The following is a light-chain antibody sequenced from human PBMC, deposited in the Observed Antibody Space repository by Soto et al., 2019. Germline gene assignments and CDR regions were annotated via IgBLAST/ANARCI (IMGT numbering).Light chain of an antibody. CDR3: QQDYSSRWT. CDR2: ATS. V-gene: IGKV1-39*01. CDR1: QNIRSY. J-gene: IGKJ1*01. Sequence: DIQMTQSPSSLSASVGDRVTITCRASQNIRSYLNWYQQKPGKAPQLLIYATSSWQTGVPSRFSASGSGTDFSLVISDLQPEDSATYYCQQDYSSRWTSGRGTKVEIK.